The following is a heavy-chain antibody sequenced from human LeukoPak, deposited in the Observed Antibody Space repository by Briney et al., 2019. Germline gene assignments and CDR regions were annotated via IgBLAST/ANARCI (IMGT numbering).Heavy chain of an antibody. CDR1: GFTFSNAW. D-gene: IGHD4-17*01. J-gene: IGHJ4*02. CDR2: IKSKTDGGTT. CDR3: TTGGDYGDYVAVRADYFDY. Sequence: GGSLRLSCAASGFTFSNAWMSWVRQAPGKGLEWVGRIKSKTDGGTTDYAAPVKGRFTISRDDSKTTLYLQMNSLKTEDTAVYYCTTGGDYGDYVAVRADYFDYWGQGTLVTVSS. V-gene: IGHV3-15*01.